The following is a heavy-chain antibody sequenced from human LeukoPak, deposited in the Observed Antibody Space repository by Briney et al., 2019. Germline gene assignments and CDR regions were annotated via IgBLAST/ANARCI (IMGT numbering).Heavy chain of an antibody. V-gene: IGHV3-23*01. CDR1: GFTFSSYA. CDR3: ARAIYVSLDYYYGMDV. CDR2: ISGSGTTL. D-gene: IGHD3-16*01. J-gene: IGHJ6*02. Sequence: GGSLRLSCAASGFTFSSYAMSWVRQAPGKGLEWVSAISGSGTTLYYADSVKGRFTISRDNSKSTLYLQMNSLRAEDTAVYYCARAIYVSLDYYYGMDVWGQGTTVTVSS.